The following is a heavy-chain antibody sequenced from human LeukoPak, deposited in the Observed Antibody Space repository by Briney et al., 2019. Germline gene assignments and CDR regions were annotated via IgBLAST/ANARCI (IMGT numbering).Heavy chain of an antibody. V-gene: IGHV3-11*05. CDR3: ARGSGVGYRYGYDYYGMDV. J-gene: IGHJ6*02. Sequence: GGSLRLSCAASGFTFSDYHMGWIRQSPGKGLEWVSYISPGSDYTTYADSVKGRFTISRDNAKNSLFLQMNSLRAEDTAVYYCARGSGVGYRYGYDYYGMDVWGQGTTVTVSS. CDR1: GFTFSDYH. D-gene: IGHD5-18*01. CDR2: ISPGSDYT.